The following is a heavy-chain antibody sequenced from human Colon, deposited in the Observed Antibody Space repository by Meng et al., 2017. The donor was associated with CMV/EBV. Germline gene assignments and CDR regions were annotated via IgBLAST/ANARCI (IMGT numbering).Heavy chain of an antibody. Sequence: GESLKISCAASGFTFSSYWMSWVRQAPGKGLEWVANIKQDGSEKYYVDSVKGRFTISRDNSKNSLYLQMNSLRGEDTAVYYCARVMTTITTLAKDVWGQGTTVTVSS. CDR2: IKQDGSEK. V-gene: IGHV3-7*01. CDR3: ARVMTTITTLAKDV. D-gene: IGHD5-24*01. J-gene: IGHJ6*02. CDR1: GFTFSSYW.